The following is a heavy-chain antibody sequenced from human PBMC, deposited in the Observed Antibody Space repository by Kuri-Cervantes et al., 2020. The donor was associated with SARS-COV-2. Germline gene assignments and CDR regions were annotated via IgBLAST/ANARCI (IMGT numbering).Heavy chain of an antibody. CDR3: ANSLLWSGYYLDVFDI. CDR2: INPSGGST. J-gene: IGHJ3*02. V-gene: IGHV1-46*01. Sequence: ASVKVSCKASGYTFTSYYMHWVRQAPGQGLEWMGIINPSGGSTSYAQKFQGRVTMTRDNSKNTLYLQMNSLRAEDTAVYYCANSLLWSGYYLDVFDIWGQGTMVTVSS. CDR1: GYTFTSYY. D-gene: IGHD3-3*01.